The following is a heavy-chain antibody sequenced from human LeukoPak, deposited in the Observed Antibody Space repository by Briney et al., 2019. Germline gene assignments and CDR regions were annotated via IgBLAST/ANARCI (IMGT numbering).Heavy chain of an antibody. J-gene: IGHJ4*02. D-gene: IGHD6-13*01. V-gene: IGHV1-18*01. Sequence: GASVKVSCKASGYTFTSYGISWVRQAPGQGLEWMGWISAYNGNTNYAQKLQGRVTMTTDTSTSTAYMELRSLRSDDTAVYYCARDAGYFRYSSFLGDYWGQGTLVTVSS. CDR1: GYTFTSYG. CDR3: ARDAGYFRYSSFLGDY. CDR2: ISAYNGNT.